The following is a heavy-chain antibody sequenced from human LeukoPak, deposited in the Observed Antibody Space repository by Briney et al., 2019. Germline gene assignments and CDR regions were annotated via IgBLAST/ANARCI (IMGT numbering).Heavy chain of an antibody. J-gene: IGHJ4*02. Sequence: ASVKVSCKASGYTLTGYYMHWVRQAPGQGLEWMGWINPNSGGTNYAQKFQGRVTMTGDTSPSTVYMELSCVTAAGRAVYYWARGQFGYHFDYWGQGTLVTVSS. D-gene: IGHD3-10*01. V-gene: IGHV1-2*02. CDR3: ARGQFGYHFDY. CDR1: GYTLTGYY. CDR2: INPNSGGT.